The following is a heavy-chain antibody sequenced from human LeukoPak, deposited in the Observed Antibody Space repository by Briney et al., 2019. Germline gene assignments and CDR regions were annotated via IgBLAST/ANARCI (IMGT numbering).Heavy chain of an antibody. J-gene: IGHJ5*02. Sequence: SETLSLTCAVYGGSFSGYYWSWIRQPPGKGLEWIGEVNHSGSTNYNPSLKSRVTISVDTSKNQFSLKLSSVTAADTAVYYCARGYDYGVSWFDPWGQGTLVTVSS. CDR2: VNHSGST. D-gene: IGHD4-17*01. V-gene: IGHV4-34*01. CDR1: GGSFSGYY. CDR3: ARGYDYGVSWFDP.